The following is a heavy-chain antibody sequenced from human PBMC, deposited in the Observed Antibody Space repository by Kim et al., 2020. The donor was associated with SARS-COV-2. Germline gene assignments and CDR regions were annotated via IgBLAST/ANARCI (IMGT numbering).Heavy chain of an antibody. CDR3: ARDMKMGWLGELLFSIGAFDI. J-gene: IGHJ3*02. D-gene: IGHD3-10*01. V-gene: IGHV3-33*01. Sequence: GGSLRLSCAASGFTFSSYGMHWVRQAPGKGLEWVAVIRYDGSNKYYADSVKGRITISRDNSKNTLYLQMNSLRAEDTAVYYCARDMKMGWLGELLFSIGAFDIWGQGTMVTVSS. CDR2: IRYDGSNK. CDR1: GFTFSSYG.